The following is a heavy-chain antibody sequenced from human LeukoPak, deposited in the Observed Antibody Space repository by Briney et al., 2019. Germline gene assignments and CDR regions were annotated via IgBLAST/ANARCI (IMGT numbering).Heavy chain of an antibody. J-gene: IGHJ5*02. D-gene: IGHD1-26*01. CDR3: ARVRRYSGSYWFDP. Sequence: SETLSLTCTVSGGSISSYYWSWIRQPPGKGLEWIGYIYYSGSTNYNPSLKSRVTISVDTSKNQFSLKLSSVTAADTAVYYCARVRRYSGSYWFDPWGERTLVTVSS. V-gene: IGHV4-59*01. CDR2: IYYSGST. CDR1: GGSISSYY.